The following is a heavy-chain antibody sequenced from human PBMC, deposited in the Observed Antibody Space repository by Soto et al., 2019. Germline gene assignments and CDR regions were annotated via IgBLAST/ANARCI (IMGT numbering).Heavy chain of an antibody. Sequence: ASVKVSCKASGYTITSYDINWVRQATGQGLEWMGWMNPNSGNTGYAQKFQGRVTMTRNTSISTAYMELSSLRSEDTAVYYCARGSYYDFWSGYSYYYGMDVWGQGTTVTVSS. D-gene: IGHD3-3*01. CDR2: MNPNSGNT. CDR3: ARGSYYDFWSGYSYYYGMDV. CDR1: GYTITSYD. J-gene: IGHJ6*02. V-gene: IGHV1-8*01.